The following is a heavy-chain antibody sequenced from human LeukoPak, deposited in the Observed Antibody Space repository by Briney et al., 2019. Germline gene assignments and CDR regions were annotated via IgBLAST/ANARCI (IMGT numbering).Heavy chain of an antibody. J-gene: IGHJ4*02. CDR1: GCTVSNNY. CDR2: IFSGGTT. D-gene: IGHD4-23*01. CDR3: ARVPANYGGNSWFDY. Sequence: GGSLRLSCAASGCTVSNNYMTWGRQAPGKGVGWGSVIFSGGTTYYTDSVKGRFTVSRDTSKNTLYLHMNSLRAEDTAVYYCARVPANYGGNSWFDYWGQGTLVTVSS. V-gene: IGHV3-53*01.